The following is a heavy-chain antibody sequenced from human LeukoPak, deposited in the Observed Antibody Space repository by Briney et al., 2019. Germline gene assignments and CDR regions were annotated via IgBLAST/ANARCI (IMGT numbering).Heavy chain of an antibody. J-gene: IGHJ3*02. CDR1: GGTFSSYA. D-gene: IGHD4-17*01. CDR2: IIPIFLTP. V-gene: IGHV1-69*05. Sequence: ASVKVSCKASGGTFSSYAISWVRQAPGQGPEWMGGIIPIFLTPNYAQKFQGRVTITTDESTRTVFMELSSLRSEDTAMYYCARDLGGSDYGDSRDAFDIWGQGTMVIVSS. CDR3: ARDLGGSDYGDSRDAFDI.